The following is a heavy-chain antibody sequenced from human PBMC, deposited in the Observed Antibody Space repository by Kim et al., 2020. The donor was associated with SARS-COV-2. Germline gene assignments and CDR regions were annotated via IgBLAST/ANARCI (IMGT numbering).Heavy chain of an antibody. CDR3: ARDFTAPRYFDWFRPLSDY. V-gene: IGHV1-2*02. CDR2: INPNSGGT. CDR1: GYTFTGYY. D-gene: IGHD3-9*01. Sequence: ASVKVSCKASGYTFTGYYMHWVRQAPGQGLEWMGWINPNSGGTNYAQKFQGRVTMTRDTSISTAYMELSRLRSDDTAVYYCARDFTAPRYFDWFRPLSDYWGQGTLVTVSS. J-gene: IGHJ4*02.